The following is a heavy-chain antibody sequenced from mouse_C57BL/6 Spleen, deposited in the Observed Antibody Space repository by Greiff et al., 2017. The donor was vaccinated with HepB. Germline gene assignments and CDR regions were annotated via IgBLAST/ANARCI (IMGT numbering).Heavy chain of an antibody. Sequence: EVKLMESGGGLVKPGGSLKLSCAASGFTFSDYGMHWVRQAPEKGLEWVAYISSGSSTIYYADTVKGRFTISKDTAKNTLFLQMTSLRSEDTAMYYCGRLDAMDYWGQGTSVTVSS. J-gene: IGHJ4*01. CDR1: GFTFSDYG. CDR3: GRLDAMDY. CDR2: ISSGSSTI. V-gene: IGHV5-17*01.